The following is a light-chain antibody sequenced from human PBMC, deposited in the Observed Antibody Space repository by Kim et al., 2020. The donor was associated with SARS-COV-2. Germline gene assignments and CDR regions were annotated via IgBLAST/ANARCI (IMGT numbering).Light chain of an antibody. CDR3: QSYDSSSRV. V-gene: IGLV6-57*04. Sequence: NFMLAQPHSVSGSPGKTVTISCTRSSGSIARNSVQWYRQRPGSAPSILIFEDNRRLAGVSDWFSGSIDSSSNSASLTISGLRTEDEADYYCQSYDSSSRVFGGGTQLTVL. CDR1: SGSIARNS. CDR2: EDN. J-gene: IGLJ2*01.